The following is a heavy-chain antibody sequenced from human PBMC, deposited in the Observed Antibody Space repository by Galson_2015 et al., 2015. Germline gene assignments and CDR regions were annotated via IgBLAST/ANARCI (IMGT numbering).Heavy chain of an antibody. CDR3: ARGDAGAAPVRTSWFDP. Sequence: SLRLSCAASGFTFNSYSMNWVRQAPGKGLEWVSYISTSSSTIYYAASVKGRFTISSDNDKNSLYLQMNSLRAEDTAVYYCARGDAGAAPVRTSWFDPWGQGTLVTVSS. CDR1: GFTFNSYS. D-gene: IGHD6-6*01. J-gene: IGHJ5*02. CDR2: ISTSSSTI. V-gene: IGHV3-48*01.